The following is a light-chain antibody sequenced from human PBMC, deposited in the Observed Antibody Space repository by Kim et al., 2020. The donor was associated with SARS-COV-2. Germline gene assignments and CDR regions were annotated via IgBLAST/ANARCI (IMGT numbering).Light chain of an antibody. CDR2: YDS. CDR3: QVWDNGSDQEV. J-gene: IGLJ2*01. V-gene: IGLV3-21*04. Sequence: APGKTARITCGGNNIGSKSVHCYQQKPGQAPVLVIYYDSDRPSGIPERFSGSNSGTTATLTINRVEAGDEADYYCQVWDNGSDQEVFGGGTKLTVL. CDR1: NIGSKS.